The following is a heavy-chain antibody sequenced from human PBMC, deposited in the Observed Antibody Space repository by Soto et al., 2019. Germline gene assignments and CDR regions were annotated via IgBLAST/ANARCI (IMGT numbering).Heavy chain of an antibody. Sequence: PGGSLRLSCAASGFTFTRYSMNWVRQAPGKGLEWVSSISSTTNYIYYGDSMKGRFTISRDNAKNSLYLEMNSLRAEDTAVYYCARESEDLTSNFDYWGQGIGVTVSS. CDR3: ARESEDLTSNFDY. V-gene: IGHV3-21*06. CDR1: GFTFTRYS. CDR2: ISSTTNYI. J-gene: IGHJ4*02.